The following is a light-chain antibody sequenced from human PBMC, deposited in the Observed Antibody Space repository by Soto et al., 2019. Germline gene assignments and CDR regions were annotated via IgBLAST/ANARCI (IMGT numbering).Light chain of an antibody. CDR2: GNN. CDR3: QSYDSSLSGGV. V-gene: IGLV1-40*01. J-gene: IGLJ1*01. Sequence: QSALTQPPSVSGAPGQRVTISCTGSSSNIGAGYDVHWYQQFPGTAPKLLIYGNNNRPSGVPYRFSGSKSATSASLAITGLRAEDEADYYCQSYDSSLSGGVFGAGTKLTVL. CDR1: SSNIGAGYD.